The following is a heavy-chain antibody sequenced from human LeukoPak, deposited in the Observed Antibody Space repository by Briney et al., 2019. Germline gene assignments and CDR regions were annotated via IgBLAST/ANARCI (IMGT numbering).Heavy chain of an antibody. CDR1: GLTFSSSW. V-gene: IGHV3-7*01. J-gene: IGHJ4*02. CDR3: ARDPGYGDYVSPGY. CDR2: INPDGNKK. Sequence: GGSLRLSCAVSGLTFSSSWMDWVRQAPGKGLEGVASINPDGNKKYSADSVKGRFTISRDNAENSLYLQMNSLRVEDTAFYYCARDPGYGDYVSPGYWGQGALVTVSS. D-gene: IGHD4-17*01.